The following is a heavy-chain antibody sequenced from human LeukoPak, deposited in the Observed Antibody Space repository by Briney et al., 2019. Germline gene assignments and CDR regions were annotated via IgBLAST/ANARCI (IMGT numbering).Heavy chain of an antibody. CDR1: GGSISSSSYN. V-gene: IGHV4-39*01. Sequence: SETLSLTCTVSGGSISSSSYNWGWIRQPPGKGLEWIGSIYYSGSTYYNPSLKSRVTISVDTSKNQFSLKLSSVTAADTAVYYCARVPYNYYYYYMDVWGKGTTVTVSS. CDR2: IYYSGST. D-gene: IGHD4-11*01. J-gene: IGHJ6*03. CDR3: ARVPYNYYYYYMDV.